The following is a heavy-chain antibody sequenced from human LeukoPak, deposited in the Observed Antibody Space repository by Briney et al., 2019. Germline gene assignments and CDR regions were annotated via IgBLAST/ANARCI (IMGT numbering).Heavy chain of an antibody. D-gene: IGHD6-13*01. CDR2: ISSSGSTI. J-gene: IGHJ4*02. Sequence: PGGSLRLSCAASGFTFSSYEVNWVRQAPGKGLEWVSYISSSGSTIYYADSVKGRFTISRDNAKNPLYLQMNSLRAEDTAVYYCAREEQQLADYWGQGTLVTVSS. CDR3: AREEQQLADY. V-gene: IGHV3-48*03. CDR1: GFTFSSYE.